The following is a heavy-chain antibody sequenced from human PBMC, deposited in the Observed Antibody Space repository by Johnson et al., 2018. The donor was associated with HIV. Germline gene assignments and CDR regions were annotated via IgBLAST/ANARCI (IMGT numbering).Heavy chain of an antibody. D-gene: IGHD6-6*01. CDR3: ARDRGAARDAFDI. J-gene: IGHJ3*02. CDR2: ISYDGSNK. CDR1: GFTFSSYA. Sequence: QVHLVESGGGVVQPGRSLRLSCAASGFTFSSYAMHWVRQAPGKGLEWVTVISYDGSNKYYADSVKGRFTISRDNAKKSLYLQRNSLRAEDTAVYYCARDRGAARDAFDIWGQGTMVTVSS. V-gene: IGHV3-30*04.